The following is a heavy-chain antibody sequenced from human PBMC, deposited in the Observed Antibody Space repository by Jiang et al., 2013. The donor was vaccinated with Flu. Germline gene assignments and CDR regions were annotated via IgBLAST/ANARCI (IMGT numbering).Heavy chain of an antibody. V-gene: IGHV3-30*02. CDR1: GFIFSHYG. Sequence: VQLVESGGGVVQPGGSLRLSCAASGFIFSHYGIHWVRQAPGKGLEWVSFIRYDGSKAYYGDSVKGRFIISRDNSKKILHLQMNALRAEDTAVYYCAKMKDTTVNGYYFDSWGQGTPVTVSS. CDR2: IRYDGSKA. D-gene: IGHD3-3*01. J-gene: IGHJ4*02. CDR3: AKMKDTTVNGYYFDS.